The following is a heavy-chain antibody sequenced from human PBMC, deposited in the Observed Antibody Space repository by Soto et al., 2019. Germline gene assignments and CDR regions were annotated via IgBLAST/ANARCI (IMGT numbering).Heavy chain of an antibody. J-gene: IGHJ4*02. CDR1: GFTFTNAW. V-gene: IGHV3-15*07. CDR3: TTGYCTSTSCSTYYFDC. D-gene: IGHD2-2*02. CDR2: IKSKTDGGTT. Sequence: QLVESGGGLVSPGGSLRLSCAASGFTFTNAWMNWVRQAPGRGLEWVGRIKSKTDGGTTDYAAPVEGRFTISRDDSKNTLVLQVNSLKTEDTAVYYCTTGYCTSTSCSTYYFDCWGQGTLVTVSS.